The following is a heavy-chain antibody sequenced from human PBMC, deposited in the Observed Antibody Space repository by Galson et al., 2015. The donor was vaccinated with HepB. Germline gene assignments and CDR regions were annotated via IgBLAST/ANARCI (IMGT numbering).Heavy chain of an antibody. V-gene: IGHV3-48*03. CDR2: ISSSGSTI. J-gene: IGHJ6*02. Sequence: SLRLSCAASGFTFSSYEMNWVRQAPGKGLEWVSYISSSGSTIYYADSVKGRFTISRDNAKNSLYLQMNSLRAEDTAVYYCARAGDCTNGVCYTGYYYYGMDVWGQGTTVTVSS. CDR3: ARAGDCTNGVCYTGYYYYGMDV. D-gene: IGHD2-8*01. CDR1: GFTFSSYE.